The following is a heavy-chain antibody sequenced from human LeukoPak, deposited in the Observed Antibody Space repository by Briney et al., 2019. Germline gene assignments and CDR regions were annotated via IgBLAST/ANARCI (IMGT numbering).Heavy chain of an antibody. CDR2: IILIFGTA. CDR3: ARGHYYDSSGYYYYFDY. J-gene: IGHJ4*02. V-gene: IGHV1-69*13. CDR1: GGTFSSYA. Sequence: SVKVSCKASGGTFSSYAISWVRQAPGQGLEWMGGIILIFGTANYAQKFQGRVTITADESTSTAYMELSSLRSEDTAVYYCARGHYYDSSGYYYYFDYWGQGTLVTVSS. D-gene: IGHD3-22*01.